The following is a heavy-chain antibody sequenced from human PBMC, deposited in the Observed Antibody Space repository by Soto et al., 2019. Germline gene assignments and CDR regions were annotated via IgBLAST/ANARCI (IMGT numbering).Heavy chain of an antibody. CDR3: ANRGCSSASCSYFDY. CDR2: ISGTDGST. Sequence: GGSLRLSCAASGFTFRTYDMSWVRQAPGKGLEWVSGISGTDGSTSYIDSVKGRCTISRDDSENTLYLQMNSLRAEDTAVYYCANRGCSSASCSYFDYWGQGTLVTVSS. J-gene: IGHJ4*02. D-gene: IGHD2-2*01. CDR1: GFTFRTYD. V-gene: IGHV3-23*01.